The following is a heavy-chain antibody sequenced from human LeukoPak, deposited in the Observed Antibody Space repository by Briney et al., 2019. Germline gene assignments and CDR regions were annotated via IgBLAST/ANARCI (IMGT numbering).Heavy chain of an antibody. CDR1: GFTFSSYS. D-gene: IGHD3-16*01. V-gene: IGHV3-21*01. CDR2: ISSSSSYI. J-gene: IGHJ5*02. CDR3: ARDIVCSFSLYDYVWAGSRHNWFDP. Sequence: PGGSLRLSCAASGFTFSSYSMNWVRQAPGKGLEWVSSISSSSSYIYYADSVKGRFTISRDNAKNSLYLQMNSLRAEDTAVYYCARDIVCSFSLYDYVWAGSRHNWFDPWGQGTLVTVSS.